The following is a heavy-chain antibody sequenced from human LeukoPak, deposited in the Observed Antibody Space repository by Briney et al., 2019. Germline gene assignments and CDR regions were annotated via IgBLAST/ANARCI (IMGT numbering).Heavy chain of an antibody. Sequence: ASVKVSCKASGYTFTSYGISWVRQAPGQGLEWMGWISAYNGNKNYAQKLQGRVTMTTDTSTSTAYMELRSLRSDDTAVYYCASGSRSSTSFGSYYYMDVWGKGTTVTVSS. V-gene: IGHV1-18*01. CDR3: ASGSRSSTSFGSYYYMDV. CDR2: ISAYNGNK. CDR1: GYTFTSYG. D-gene: IGHD2-2*01. J-gene: IGHJ6*03.